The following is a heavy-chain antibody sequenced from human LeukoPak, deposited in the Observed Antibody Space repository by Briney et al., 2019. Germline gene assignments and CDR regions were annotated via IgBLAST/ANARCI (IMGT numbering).Heavy chain of an antibody. CDR2: FDPEDGET. CDR3: ATLSYGGNSGVDY. J-gene: IGHJ4*02. CDR1: GYTLSELS. Sequence: ASVKVSCKVSGYTLSELSMHWVRQAPGKGVGWRGGFDPEDGETIYAQKFQGRVTMTEDTSTDTAYMELSSLRSEDTAVYYCATLSYGGNSGVDYWGQGTLVTVSS. V-gene: IGHV1-24*01. D-gene: IGHD4-23*01.